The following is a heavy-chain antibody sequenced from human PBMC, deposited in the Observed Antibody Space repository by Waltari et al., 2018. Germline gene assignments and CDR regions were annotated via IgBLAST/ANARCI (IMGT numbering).Heavy chain of an antibody. Sequence: QVQLQQWGAGLLKPSETLSLTCAVYGGSLRGYYWNWIRQPPGKGLEWIGEINHSGSSNYNPSLKSRVTISVDTSKDRFSLKVTSVTAADTAVYYCARGGGSSGWYFDYWDQGTLVTVSS. CDR3: ARGGGSSGWYFDY. J-gene: IGHJ4*02. V-gene: IGHV4-34*01. D-gene: IGHD6-19*01. CDR2: INHSGSS. CDR1: GGSLRGYY.